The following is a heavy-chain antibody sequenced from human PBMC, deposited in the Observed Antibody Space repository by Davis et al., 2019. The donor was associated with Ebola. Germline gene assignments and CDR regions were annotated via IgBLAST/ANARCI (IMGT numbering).Heavy chain of an antibody. V-gene: IGHV3-30*18. CDR1: GFTFSSYG. CDR2: ISYDGNNK. D-gene: IGHD6-13*01. Sequence: PGGSLRLSCAASGFTFSSYGMHWVRQAPGKVLEWVAFISYDGNNKYYADSVKGRFTISRDNSKNTLYLQMNSLRAEDTAVYYCAKEARGYQDYVDVWGKGTTVTVSS. J-gene: IGHJ6*03. CDR3: AKEARGYQDYVDV.